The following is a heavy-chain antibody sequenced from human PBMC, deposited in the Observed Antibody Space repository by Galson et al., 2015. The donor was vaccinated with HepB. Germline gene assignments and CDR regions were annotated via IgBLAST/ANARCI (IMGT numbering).Heavy chain of an antibody. CDR3: ASTYCGGDCYSGFDY. CDR1: GYTFTSYY. Sequence: SVKVSCKASGYTFTSYYMHWVRQAPGQGLEWMGWINPSGGSTSYAQKFQGRVTMTRDTSTSTVYMELSSLRSEDTAVYYCASTYCGGDCYSGFDYWGQGTLVTVSS. J-gene: IGHJ4*02. V-gene: IGHV1-46*03. D-gene: IGHD2-21*01. CDR2: INPSGGST.